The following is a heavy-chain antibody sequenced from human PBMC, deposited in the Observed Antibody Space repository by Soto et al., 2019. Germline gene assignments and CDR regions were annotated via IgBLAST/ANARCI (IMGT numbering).Heavy chain of an antibody. Sequence: PSETLSLTCTVSGGSVSSGSYYWSWIRQPPGKGLEWIGYIYYSGSAHYNPSLKSRVTISVDTSKNQFSLNLSSVTAADTAVYYCARDCSSISCHDAFDIWGQGTMVTVSS. D-gene: IGHD2-2*01. CDR3: ARDCSSISCHDAFDI. J-gene: IGHJ3*02. CDR2: IYYSGSA. CDR1: GGSVSSGSYY. V-gene: IGHV4-31*03.